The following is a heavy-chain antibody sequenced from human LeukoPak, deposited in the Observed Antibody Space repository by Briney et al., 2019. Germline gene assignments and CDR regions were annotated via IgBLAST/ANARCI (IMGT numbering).Heavy chain of an antibody. CDR3: ARHKIVITVLGVHRWFDP. D-gene: IGHD3-3*01. CDR2: INRSGGA. CDR1: GGSFSGDY. Sequence: SETLSLTCAVYGGSFSGDYWSWIRQPPGKGLEWIGDINRSGGAVYNTSLKSRVIISVDTSKNQFSLKVNSVTAADTAVYYCARHKIVITVLGVHRWFDPWGQGTLVAVSS. V-gene: IGHV4-34*01. J-gene: IGHJ5*02.